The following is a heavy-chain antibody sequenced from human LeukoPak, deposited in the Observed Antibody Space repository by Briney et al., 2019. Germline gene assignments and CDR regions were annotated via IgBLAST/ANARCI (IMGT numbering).Heavy chain of an antibody. CDR3: ARDRGNQRGYYYYYMDV. Sequence: GGSLRLSCAASGFTFSSYTMNWVRQAPGKGLERVSSISSSSSYIYYADSVKGRFTISRDNAKNSLYLQMNSLRAEDTAVYYCARDRGNQRGYYYYYMDVWGKGTTVTVSS. CDR2: ISSSSSYI. J-gene: IGHJ6*03. D-gene: IGHD1-14*01. CDR1: GFTFSSYT. V-gene: IGHV3-21*01.